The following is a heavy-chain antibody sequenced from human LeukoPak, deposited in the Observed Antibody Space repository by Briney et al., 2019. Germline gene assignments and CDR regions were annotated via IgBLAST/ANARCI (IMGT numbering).Heavy chain of an antibody. V-gene: IGHV3-23*01. Sequence: HPGGSLRLSCTASGLIFNSHLMSWVRQAPGKGLEWVSAISGGGGRTYYADSVKGRFTISRDNSKNTLYLQMNSLRAEDTAVYYCAKGTGYCDSSGYDPFDIWGQGTMVTVSS. D-gene: IGHD3-22*01. CDR2: ISGGGGRT. J-gene: IGHJ3*02. CDR3: AKGTGYCDSSGYDPFDI. CDR1: GLIFNSHL.